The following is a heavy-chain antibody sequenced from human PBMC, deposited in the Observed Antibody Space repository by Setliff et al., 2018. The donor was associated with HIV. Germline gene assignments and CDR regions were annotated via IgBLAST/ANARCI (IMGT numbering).Heavy chain of an antibody. D-gene: IGHD3-22*01. CDR1: GGSIGSRTYY. J-gene: IGHJ4*02. Sequence: SETLSLTCTVSGGSIGSRTYYWGCIRQPPGKGLEWIGSIYYSGTTYYNPSLKSRVTMSLDTSKNQFSLKLSSVTAADTAVYYCARSRLHYYDSSGYYPSYFDYWGQGTLVTVSS. CDR3: ARSRLHYYDSSGYYPSYFDY. CDR2: IYYSGTT. V-gene: IGHV4-39*07.